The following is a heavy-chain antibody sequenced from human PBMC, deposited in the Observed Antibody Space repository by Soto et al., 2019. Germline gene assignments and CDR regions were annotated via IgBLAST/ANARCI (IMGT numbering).Heavy chain of an antibody. V-gene: IGHV4-4*02. CDR2: IYHSGST. CDR1: GGSISSSNW. CDR3: ARGPQFGAGPLNQHYFDY. J-gene: IGHJ4*02. Sequence: SETLSLTCAVSGGSISSSNWWSWVRQPPGKGLEWIGEIYHSGSTNYNPSLKSRVTISVDKSKNQFSLKLSSVTAADTAVYYCARGPQFGAGPLNQHYFDYWGQGTLVTVSS. D-gene: IGHD3-16*01.